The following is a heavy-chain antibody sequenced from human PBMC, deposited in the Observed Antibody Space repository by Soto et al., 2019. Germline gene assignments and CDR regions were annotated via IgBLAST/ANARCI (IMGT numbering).Heavy chain of an antibody. CDR3: ARWESGDWYLGI. CDR2: INPDGTLK. CDR1: GFALSGYW. D-gene: IGHD2-21*02. J-gene: IGHJ4*02. V-gene: IGHV3-7*03. Sequence: EVQLVESGGGLVQPGGSLSLSCAASGFALSGYWMTWVRQAPGKGLEWVASINPDGTLKYYVDSVKGRFTISRDNADNSLFLQMISLRVEDTAVYYCARWESGDWYLGIWGQGTLVTVSS.